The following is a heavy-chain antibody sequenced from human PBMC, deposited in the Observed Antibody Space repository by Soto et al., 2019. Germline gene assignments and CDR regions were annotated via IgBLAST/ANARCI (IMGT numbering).Heavy chain of an antibody. J-gene: IGHJ4*02. CDR1: GFTFSSYW. CDR3: ARDSWYYDYIWGSYRNFDY. Sequence: GGSLRLSCAASGFTFSSYWMSWVRQAPGKGLEWVANIKQDGSEKYYVDSVKGRFTISRDNAKNSLYLQMNSLRAEDTAVYYCARDSWYYDYIWGSYRNFDYWGQGTLVTVSS. V-gene: IGHV3-7*01. D-gene: IGHD3-16*02. CDR2: IKQDGSEK.